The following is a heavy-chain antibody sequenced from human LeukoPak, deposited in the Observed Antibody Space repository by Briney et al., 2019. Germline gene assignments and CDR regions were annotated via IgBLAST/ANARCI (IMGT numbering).Heavy chain of an antibody. CDR1: GDSISSNNW. CDR3: ARTPWYSSGWYGSDY. V-gene: IGHV4-4*02. J-gene: IGHJ4*02. D-gene: IGHD6-19*01. CDR2: IYHSGST. Sequence: PSETLSLTCAVSGDSISSNNWWSWVRQPPGKGLEWIGEIYHSGSTNYNPSLKSRVTISVDKSKNQFSLKLNSVTAADTAVYYCARTPWYSSGWYGSDYWGQGTLVTVSS.